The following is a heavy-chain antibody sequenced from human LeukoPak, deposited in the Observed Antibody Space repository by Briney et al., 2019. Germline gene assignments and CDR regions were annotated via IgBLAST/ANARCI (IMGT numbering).Heavy chain of an antibody. CDR3: AKNQASLNHFDY. V-gene: IGHV3-53*01. J-gene: IGHJ4*02. CDR1: GFTVSSNY. CDR2: IYFGDST. Sequence: GGSLRLSCAASGFTVSSNYMSWVRQAPGKGLEWVSVIYFGDSTYYGDSVKGRFTISRDNSKNTLYLQMNSLRAEDTAVYYCAKNQASLNHFDYWGQGTLVTVSS.